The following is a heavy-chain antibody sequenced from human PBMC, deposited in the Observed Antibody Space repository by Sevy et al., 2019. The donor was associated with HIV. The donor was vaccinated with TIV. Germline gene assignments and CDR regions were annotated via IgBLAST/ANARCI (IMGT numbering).Heavy chain of an antibody. Sequence: GGSLRLSCAASGFTFSSYAMSWVRQAPGKGLEWVSAISGSGGSTYYADSVKGRFTISRDNSKNTLYLQMNSLRAEDTAVYYCAKGPYSSGLNHFDYWGQGTLVTVSA. CDR2: ISGSGGST. CDR3: AKGPYSSGLNHFDY. D-gene: IGHD6-19*01. V-gene: IGHV3-23*01. J-gene: IGHJ4*02. CDR1: GFTFSSYA.